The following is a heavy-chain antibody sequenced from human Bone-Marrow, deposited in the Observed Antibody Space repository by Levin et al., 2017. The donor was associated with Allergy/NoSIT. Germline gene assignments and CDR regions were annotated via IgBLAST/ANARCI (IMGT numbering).Heavy chain of an antibody. CDR3: ARVNIVGAPYYYYGMDV. Sequence: GGSLRLSCAASGFTFSSYSMNWVRQAPGKGLEWVSYISSSSSTIYYADSVKGRFTISRDNAKNSLYLQMNSLRAEDTAVYYCARVNIVGAPYYYYGMDVWGQGTTVTVSS. D-gene: IGHD1-26*01. J-gene: IGHJ6*02. V-gene: IGHV3-48*01. CDR1: GFTFSSYS. CDR2: ISSSSSTI.